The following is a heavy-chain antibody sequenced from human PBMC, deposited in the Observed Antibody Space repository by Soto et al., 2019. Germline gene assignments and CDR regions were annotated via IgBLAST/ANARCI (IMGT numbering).Heavy chain of an antibody. D-gene: IGHD4-17*01. J-gene: IGHJ4*02. Sequence: GGSLRLSCAASGFTFSSYGMHWVRQAPGKGLEWVAVISYDGSNKYYADSVKGRFTISRDNSKNTLYLQMNSLRAEDTAVYYCAKEGTVTTLFDYWGQGTLVTVSS. CDR3: AKEGTVTTLFDY. CDR1: GFTFSSYG. CDR2: ISYDGSNK. V-gene: IGHV3-30*18.